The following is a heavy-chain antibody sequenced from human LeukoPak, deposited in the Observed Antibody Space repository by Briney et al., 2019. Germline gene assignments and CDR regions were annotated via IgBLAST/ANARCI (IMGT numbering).Heavy chain of an antibody. CDR1: GYSFTTYW. V-gene: IGHV5-51*01. Sequence: PGESLQISCKGSGYSFTTYWIGWVRPLPGKGLEWMGIIYPGDSDTRYSPSFQGQVTISADKSISTAYLQWSSLKASDTAMYYCARQILNSGSDRWAFDIWGEGTMVTVSS. CDR3: ARQILNSGSDRWAFDI. D-gene: IGHD1-26*01. J-gene: IGHJ3*02. CDR2: IYPGDSDT.